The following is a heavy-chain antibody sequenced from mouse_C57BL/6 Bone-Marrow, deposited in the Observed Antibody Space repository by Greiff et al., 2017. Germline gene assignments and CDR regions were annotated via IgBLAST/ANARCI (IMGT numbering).Heavy chain of an antibody. CDR3: ASFDGNYFDF. CDR2: LDPEIGDT. J-gene: IGHJ2*01. V-gene: IGHV14-4*01. Sequence: EVQLQQSGAELVWPGASVKLSCTAPGFTIKDDYIHWVKQRPEQGLEWIGWLDPEIGDTVYASKFQGKATITSDTSSNTAYLQLSSLTSEDTAVYYCASFDGNYFDFWGQGTPLTVAS. CDR1: GFTIKDDY. D-gene: IGHD2-3*01.